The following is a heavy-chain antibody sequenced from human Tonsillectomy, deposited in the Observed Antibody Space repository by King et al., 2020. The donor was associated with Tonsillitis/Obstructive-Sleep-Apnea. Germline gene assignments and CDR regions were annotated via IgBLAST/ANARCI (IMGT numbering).Heavy chain of an antibody. CDR3: ARDFRSGGTTFDY. CDR1: GYTFTSNG. CDR2: ISTYKGNT. Sequence: QLVQSGAEVKKPGAAVKVSCKASGYTFTSNGISWVRQAPGQGLEWMGGISTYKGNTNYAQKFQGRVTITTDTSTSTAYMELRSLRSDDTAVYYCARDFRSGGTTFDYWGQGTLVTVSS. J-gene: IGHJ4*02. V-gene: IGHV1-18*01. D-gene: IGHD2-15*01.